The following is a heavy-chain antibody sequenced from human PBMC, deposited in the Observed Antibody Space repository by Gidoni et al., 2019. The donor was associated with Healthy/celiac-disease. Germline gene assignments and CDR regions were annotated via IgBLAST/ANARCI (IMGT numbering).Heavy chain of an antibody. CDR3: ARMDYDFWSGYYMRDYYYYGMDV. V-gene: IGHV3-21*01. D-gene: IGHD3-3*01. CDR1: GFPFRSYS. Sequence: EVQLVESGGGLVKPGGSLRLSCAASGFPFRSYSMKWVRLAPGKGLERVSSISSRSSNIYYADSVKGRFTISRDNAKNSLYLQMNSLRAEDTAVYYCARMDYDFWSGYYMRDYYYYGMDVWGQGTTVTVSS. CDR2: ISSRSSNI. J-gene: IGHJ6*02.